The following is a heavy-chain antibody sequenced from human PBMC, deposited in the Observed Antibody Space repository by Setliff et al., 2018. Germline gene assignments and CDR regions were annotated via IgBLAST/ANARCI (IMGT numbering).Heavy chain of an antibody. CDR2: IDRSGNT. V-gene: IGHV4-61*09. CDR1: GDSISTGINY. D-gene: IGHD3-10*01. Sequence: SETLSLTCTVSGDSISTGINYWSWIRQPAGKGLEWIGHIDRSGNTNFNPSLRSRFTISRDNARNSLYLQMNSLRAEDTAVYYCAREQFVGDYWGQGTLVTVSS. J-gene: IGHJ4*02. CDR3: AREQFVGDY.